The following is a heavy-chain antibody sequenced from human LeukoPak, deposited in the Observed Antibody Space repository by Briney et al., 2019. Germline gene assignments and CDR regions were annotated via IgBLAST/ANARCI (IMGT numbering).Heavy chain of an antibody. CDR1: GFTFSSYG. V-gene: IGHV3-30*02. Sequence: GGSLRLSCAASGFTFSSYGMHWVRQAPGKGLEWGAFIRPDGDNKYYADSVKGRFTISRDNSKNTLYLQMNSLRAEDTAVHYCARARRSGGITLIRGVKDRGWFDSWGQGTLVTVSS. CDR3: ARARRSGGITLIRGVKDRGWFDS. J-gene: IGHJ5*01. CDR2: IRPDGDNK. D-gene: IGHD3-10*01.